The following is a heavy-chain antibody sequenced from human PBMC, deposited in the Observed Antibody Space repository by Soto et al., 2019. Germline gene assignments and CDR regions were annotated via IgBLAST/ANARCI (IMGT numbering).Heavy chain of an antibody. V-gene: IGHV1-46*01. CDR1: GYTFTSYY. Sequence: SVKVSXKASGYTFTSYYMHWVRQAPGQGLEWMGIINPSGGSTRYAQKFQGRVTMTRDTSTSTVYMELSSLRSEDTAVYYCARGLIYDSSGYYFDYWGQGTLVTVSS. J-gene: IGHJ4*02. D-gene: IGHD3-22*01. CDR3: ARGLIYDSSGYYFDY. CDR2: INPSGGST.